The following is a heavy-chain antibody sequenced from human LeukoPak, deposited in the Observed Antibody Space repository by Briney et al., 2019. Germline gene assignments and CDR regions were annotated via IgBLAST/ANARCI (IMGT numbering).Heavy chain of an antibody. V-gene: IGHV4-34*01. D-gene: IGHD1-1*01. Sequence: SETLSLTCAVYGGPFRGFFWRWIRQAPGKGLEWIGEISHSGSSNYNPSLKSRITISVDTSKSQFSLRLTSVTAEDTAVYYCATYTNWVAGDVWGQGTTVSVSS. CDR1: GGPFRGFF. CDR2: ISHSGSS. J-gene: IGHJ6*02. CDR3: ATYTNWVAGDV.